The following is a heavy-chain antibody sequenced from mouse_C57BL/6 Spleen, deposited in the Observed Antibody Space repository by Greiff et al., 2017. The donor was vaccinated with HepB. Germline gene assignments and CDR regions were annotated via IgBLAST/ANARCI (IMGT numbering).Heavy chain of an antibody. J-gene: IGHJ2*01. Sequence: QVHVKQPGAELVKPGASVKVSCKASGYTFTSYWMHWVKQRPGQGLEWIGRIHPSDSDTNYNQKFKGKATLTVDKSSSTAYMQLSSLTSEDSAVYYCAIRTMVTTKYYGNYENYFDYWGQGTTLTVSS. CDR3: AIRTMVTTKYYGNYENYFDY. CDR1: GYTFTSYW. D-gene: IGHD2-1*01. V-gene: IGHV1-74*01. CDR2: IHPSDSDT.